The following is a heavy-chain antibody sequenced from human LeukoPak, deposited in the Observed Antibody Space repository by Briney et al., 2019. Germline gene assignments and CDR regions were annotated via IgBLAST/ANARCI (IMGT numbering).Heavy chain of an antibody. CDR2: ISGSAYST. D-gene: IGHD3-22*01. J-gene: IGHJ3*02. V-gene: IGHV3-23*01. CDR1: GFTFSSYA. CDR3: ARNTSGFKLGDAFDI. Sequence: PGGSLRLSCAASGFTFSSYAMTWVRQAPGKGLECISAISGSAYSTSYADSVKGRFTISRDNSKNTLYLQMNSLRAEDTAIYYCARNTSGFKLGDAFDIWGQGTMVTVSS.